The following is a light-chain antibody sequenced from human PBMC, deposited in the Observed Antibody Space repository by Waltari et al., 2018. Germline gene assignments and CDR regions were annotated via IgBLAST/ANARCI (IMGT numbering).Light chain of an antibody. V-gene: IGKV3-11*01. CDR3: QQRHNWPLT. CDR1: QSVRSY. Sequence: EIVLTQSPATLSLSPGERATPSCRASQSVRSYLAWYQQKPGQAPRLLIYDTSNRASGIPARFSGSGSGTDFSLSISSLEHEDFAVYYCQQRHNWPLTFGGGTKVEIK. J-gene: IGKJ4*01. CDR2: DTS.